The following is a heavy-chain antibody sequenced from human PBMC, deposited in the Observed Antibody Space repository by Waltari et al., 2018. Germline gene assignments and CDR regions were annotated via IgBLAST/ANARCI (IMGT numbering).Heavy chain of an antibody. D-gene: IGHD6-13*01. J-gene: IGHJ4*02. V-gene: IGHV3-9*01. CDR2: ISWNSGSI. CDR3: AKDLGIAAALEGAVFDY. Sequence: EVQLVESGGGLVQPGRSLRLSCAASGFTFDDYAMHWVRQAPGKGLEWVSGISWNSGSIGYADSVKGRFTISRDNAKNSLYLQRNSLRAEDTALYYCAKDLGIAAALEGAVFDYGGQGTLVTVSS. CDR1: GFTFDDYA.